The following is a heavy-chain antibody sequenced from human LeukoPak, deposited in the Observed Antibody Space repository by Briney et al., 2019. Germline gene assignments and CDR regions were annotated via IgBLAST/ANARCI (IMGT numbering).Heavy chain of an antibody. Sequence: SETLSLTCAVYGGSFSGYYWSWIRQPPGKGLEWIGEINHSGSTNYNPSLKSRVTISVDTSKNQFSLKLSSVTAADTAVYYCAHTESSGLDSDYWGQGTLVTVSS. D-gene: IGHD6-19*01. CDR3: AHTESSGLDSDY. V-gene: IGHV4-34*01. J-gene: IGHJ4*02. CDR1: GGSFSGYY. CDR2: INHSGST.